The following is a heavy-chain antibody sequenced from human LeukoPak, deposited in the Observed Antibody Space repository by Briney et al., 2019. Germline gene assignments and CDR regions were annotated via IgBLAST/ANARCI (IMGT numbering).Heavy chain of an antibody. J-gene: IGHJ4*02. CDR1: GFTFSNYG. CDR2: ISSSSSLI. Sequence: GGSLRLSCAASGFTFSNYGMNWVRQAPGKGLEWISYISSSSSLIYYADSVKGRFTISRDNAKNSLYPQMNSLRDEDTAVYYCARGSYFDYWGQGTLVTVSS. CDR3: ARGSYFDY. V-gene: IGHV3-48*02.